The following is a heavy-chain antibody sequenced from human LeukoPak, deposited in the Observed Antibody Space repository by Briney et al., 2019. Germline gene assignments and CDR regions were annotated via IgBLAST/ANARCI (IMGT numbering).Heavy chain of an antibody. Sequence: SGGSLRLSCAASGFTFSSYAMSWVRQAPGRGLEWVSAISGSGGNTYYADFVRGRFTISRDNSKNTLYLQMNSLGAEDTALYYCARDKVGVIPLFDYWGHGTLVTVSS. CDR2: ISGSGGNT. V-gene: IGHV3-23*01. J-gene: IGHJ4*01. D-gene: IGHD3-10*01. CDR1: GFTFSSYA. CDR3: ARDKVGVIPLFDY.